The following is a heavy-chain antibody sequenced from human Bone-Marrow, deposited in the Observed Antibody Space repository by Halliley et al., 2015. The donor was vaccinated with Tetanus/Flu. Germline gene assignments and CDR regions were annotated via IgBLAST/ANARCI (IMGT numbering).Heavy chain of an antibody. V-gene: IGHV1-69*18. Sequence: QVQLVQSGAEVKKPGSSVKVSCKASGGSFSSYAFNWVRQAPGQGLEWVGTSIPIFGTANYAQKFQDRVTITGDESTSTVYMELRSLTAQDTAVYYCARPPTAYGMDVWGQGSTVTVSS. CDR2: SIPIFGTA. CDR3: ARPPTAYGMDV. J-gene: IGHJ6*02. CDR1: GGSFSSYA.